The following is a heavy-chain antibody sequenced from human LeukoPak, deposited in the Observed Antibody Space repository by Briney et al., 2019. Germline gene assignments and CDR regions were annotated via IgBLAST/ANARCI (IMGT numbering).Heavy chain of an antibody. CDR1: GFTFSSYE. D-gene: IGHD3-16*01. Sequence: GGSLRLSCAASGFTFSSYEMNWVRQAPGKGLEWVSCISYTGSTIYYADSVKGRFTISRDDAKNSLYLQMNSLRAEDTAVYYCARYWGWAYDYWGQGTLVTVSS. CDR3: ARYWGWAYDY. J-gene: IGHJ4*02. CDR2: ISYTGSTI. V-gene: IGHV3-48*03.